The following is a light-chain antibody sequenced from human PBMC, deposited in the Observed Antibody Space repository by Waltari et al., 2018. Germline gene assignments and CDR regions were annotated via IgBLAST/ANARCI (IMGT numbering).Light chain of an antibody. CDR2: KVS. CDR3: MQGAHWPCT. CDR1: QSLVHSDGNTY. J-gene: IGKJ1*01. Sequence: DVVMTQSPLSLPVTLGQPASISCRSSQSLVHSDGNTYLNWFQQRPGQSQRRLIYKVSNRDSGVPDRFSGSGSGTDFTLKISRVEAEDVGVYYCMQGAHWPCTFGQGTKVDI. V-gene: IGKV2-30*02.